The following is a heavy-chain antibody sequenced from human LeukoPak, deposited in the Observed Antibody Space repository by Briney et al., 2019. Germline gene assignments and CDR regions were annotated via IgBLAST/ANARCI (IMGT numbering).Heavy chain of an antibody. D-gene: IGHD3-10*01. CDR3: ARDFPLWSSYYFDF. J-gene: IGHJ4*02. CDR1: GGTFSSYA. CDR2: INPSGGST. Sequence: ASVKVSCKASGGTFSSYAISWVRQAPGQGLEWMGIINPSGGSTSHAQKFQGRVTMTRDTSTSTVYMELTSLRSEDTAVYYCARDFPLWSSYYFDFWGQGTLVTVSS. V-gene: IGHV1-46*01.